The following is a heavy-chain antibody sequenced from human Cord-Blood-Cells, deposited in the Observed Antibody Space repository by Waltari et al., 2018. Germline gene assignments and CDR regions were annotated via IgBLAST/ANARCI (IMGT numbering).Heavy chain of an antibody. J-gene: IGHJ3*02. D-gene: IGHD6-6*01. Sequence: QVQLQQWGAGLLKPSETLSLTCAVYGGSFSGYYWSWIRQPPGKGLEWIGEINHSGSTNSNPSLKSRVTISVDTSKNQFSLKLSSVTAADTAVYYCARGAIAARLDAFDIWGQGTMVTVSS. V-gene: IGHV4-34*01. CDR1: GGSFSGYY. CDR3: ARGAIAARLDAFDI. CDR2: INHSGST.